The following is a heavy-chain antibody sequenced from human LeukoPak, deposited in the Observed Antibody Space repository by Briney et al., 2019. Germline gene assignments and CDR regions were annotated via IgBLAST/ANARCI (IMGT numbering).Heavy chain of an antibody. J-gene: IGHJ4*02. D-gene: IGHD5-12*01. CDR2: IGAGGTFT. Sequence: GGSLRLSCTASGFTFSSYAMNWVRQAPGKGLEWVSGIGAGGTFTYYADSVKGRFTIFRDNSRNTLYLQMNSLRADDTAVYYCAKYVIQQLRTSGYDYFAWWGQGTLVTVS. CDR1: GFTFSSYA. V-gene: IGHV3-23*01. CDR3: AKYVIQQLRTSGYDYFAW.